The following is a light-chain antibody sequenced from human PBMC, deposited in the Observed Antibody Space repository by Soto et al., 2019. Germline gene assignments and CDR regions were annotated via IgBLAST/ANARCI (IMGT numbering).Light chain of an antibody. V-gene: IGLV2-8*01. Sequence: QSALTQPPSASGSPGQSVTISCTGTSSDVGLYDYVSWYQQHPGKVPKLLIYEVTQRPSGVPDRFSGSKSGNTASLTVSGLQAEDEADYYCSSYGGNSNYVFGNGTKVTVL. CDR1: SSDVGLYDY. CDR3: SSYGGNSNYV. J-gene: IGLJ1*01. CDR2: EVT.